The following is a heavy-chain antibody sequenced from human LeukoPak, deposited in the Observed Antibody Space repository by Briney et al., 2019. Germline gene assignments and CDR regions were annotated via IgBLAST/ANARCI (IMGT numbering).Heavy chain of an antibody. V-gene: IGHV1-46*01. CDR2: INPSGGST. J-gene: IGHJ5*02. CDR1: GYTFTSYY. CDR3: ARSPPSGDILTGYLTHNWFDP. Sequence: ASVKVSCKASGYTFTSYYMHWVRQAPGQGLEWMGIINPSGGSTSYAQKFQGRVTMTRDTSTSTAYMELSSLRSEDTAVYYCARSPPSGDILTGYLTHNWFDPWGQGTLVTVSS. D-gene: IGHD3-9*01.